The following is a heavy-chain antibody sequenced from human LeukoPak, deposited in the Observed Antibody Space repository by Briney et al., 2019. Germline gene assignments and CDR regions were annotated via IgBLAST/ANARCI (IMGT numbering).Heavy chain of an antibody. V-gene: IGHV3-23*01. Sequence: PGGSLRLSCAASGFTFNIYAMSWVRQAPGKGLEWVSAISETSRKTYYADSVKGRFTISRDNSKNTLYLQMNGLRDEDTAVYYCVQGAGRKGNNQAPLADHGGQGTLVTFS. J-gene: IGHJ4*02. CDR2: ISETSRKT. CDR1: GFTFNIYA. D-gene: IGHD1-14*01. CDR3: VQGAGRKGNNQAPLADH.